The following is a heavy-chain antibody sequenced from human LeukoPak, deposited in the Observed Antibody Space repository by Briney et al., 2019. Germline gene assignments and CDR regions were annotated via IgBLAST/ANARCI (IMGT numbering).Heavy chain of an antibody. D-gene: IGHD5-12*01. CDR1: GFTFSSYS. V-gene: IGHV3-21*01. CDR3: ARATRGGYDGYFDY. J-gene: IGHJ4*02. CDR2: LSSSSSYI. Sequence: GGSLRLSCAASGFTFSSYSMNWVRQAPGKGLEWVSSLSSSSSYIYYADSVKGRFTISRDNAKNSLYLQMNSLRAEDTAVYYCARATRGGYDGYFDYWGQGTLVTVSS.